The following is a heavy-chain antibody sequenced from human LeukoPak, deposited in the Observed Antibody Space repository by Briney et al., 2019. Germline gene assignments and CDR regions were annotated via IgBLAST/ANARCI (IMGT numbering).Heavy chain of an antibody. D-gene: IGHD4-23*01. CDR1: GYTFTGYY. J-gene: IGHJ3*02. Sequence: ASVKVSCKASGYTFTGYYMHWVRQAPGQGLEWMGWINTNTGNPTYAQGFTGRFVFSLDTSVSTAYLQISSLKAEDTAVYYCASLEDYGGTPLERNAFDIWGQGTMVTVSS. V-gene: IGHV7-4-1*02. CDR2: INTNTGNP. CDR3: ASLEDYGGTPLERNAFDI.